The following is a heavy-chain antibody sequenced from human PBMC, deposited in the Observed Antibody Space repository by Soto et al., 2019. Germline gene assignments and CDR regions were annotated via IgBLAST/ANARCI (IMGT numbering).Heavy chain of an antibody. CDR1: RLTFCSYA. CDR3: ARDDITIFGVVTKSFDY. CDR2: ISYDGSNK. V-gene: IGHV3-30-3*01. Sequence: GGSMKLARAACRLTFCSYAMDWVRQAPGKGLEWVAVISYDGSNKYYADSVKGRFTISRDNSKNTLYLQMNSLRAEDTAVYYCARDDITIFGVVTKSFDYWGQGTLVTVSS. D-gene: IGHD3-3*01. J-gene: IGHJ4*02.